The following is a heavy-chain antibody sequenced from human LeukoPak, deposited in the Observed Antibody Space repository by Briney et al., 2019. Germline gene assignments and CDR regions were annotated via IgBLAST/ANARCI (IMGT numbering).Heavy chain of an antibody. CDR2: IYYSGST. CDR1: GGSISSGGYY. J-gene: IGHJ6*02. Sequence: PSQTLSLTCTVSGGSISSGGYYWSWIRQHPGKGLEWIGYIYYSGSTYYNPSLKSRVTISVVTSKNQFSLKLSSVTAADTAVYYCARQFGSGIYGMDVWGQGTTVTVSS. V-gene: IGHV4-31*03. CDR3: ARQFGSGIYGMDV. D-gene: IGHD3-10*01.